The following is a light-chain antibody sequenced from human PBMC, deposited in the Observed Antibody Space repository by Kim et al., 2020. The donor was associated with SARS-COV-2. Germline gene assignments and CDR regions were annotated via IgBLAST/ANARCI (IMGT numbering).Light chain of an antibody. J-gene: IGLJ2*01. V-gene: IGLV2-14*03. Sequence: QSALTQPASVSGSPGQSITISCTGTSSDVGGYNYVSWYQQHPGKAPKLMIYDVSNRPSGVSNRFSGSKSGNTASLTISGLQAEDEADYYCSSYTSSSTLGVLFGGGTQLTVL. CDR2: DVS. CDR1: SSDVGGYNY. CDR3: SSYTSSSTLGVL.